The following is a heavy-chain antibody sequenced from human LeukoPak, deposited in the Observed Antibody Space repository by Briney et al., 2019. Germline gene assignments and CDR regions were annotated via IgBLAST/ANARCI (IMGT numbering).Heavy chain of an antibody. Sequence: GGSLRLSCAASRFTFSNYWMSWVRQAPGKGLEWVANIKQDGGEKNYVDSVKGRFTISRDNAKNSLYLQMNSLRVEDTAVYYCARDHLREGATGASEIWGQGTMVTVSP. CDR3: ARDHLREGATGASEI. CDR1: RFTFSNYW. D-gene: IGHD1-26*01. CDR2: IKQDGGEK. J-gene: IGHJ3*02. V-gene: IGHV3-7*05.